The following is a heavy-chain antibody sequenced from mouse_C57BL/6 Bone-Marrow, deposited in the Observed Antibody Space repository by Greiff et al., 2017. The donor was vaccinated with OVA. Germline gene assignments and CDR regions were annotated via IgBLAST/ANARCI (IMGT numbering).Heavy chain of an antibody. V-gene: IGHV14-2*01. D-gene: IGHD1-1*01. J-gene: IGHJ4*01. CDR3: ASTTVVAPMDY. CDR1: GFNIKDYY. Sequence: EVKLVESGAELVKPGASVKLSCTASGFNIKDYYMHWVKQRTEQGLEWIGRIDPEDGETKYAPKFQGKATITADTSSNTAYLQLSSLTSEDTAVYYCASTTVVAPMDYWGQGTSVTVSS. CDR2: IDPEDGET.